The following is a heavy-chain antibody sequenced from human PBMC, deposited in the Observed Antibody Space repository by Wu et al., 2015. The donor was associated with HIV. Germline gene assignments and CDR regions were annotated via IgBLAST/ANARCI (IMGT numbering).Heavy chain of an antibody. Sequence: QVQLQQWGAGLLKPSETLSLTCAVYGGSFSGYYWSWIRQPPGKGLEWIGEINHSGSTNYNPSLKSRVTISVDTSKNQFSLKLSSVTAADTAVYYCARAKRIYDSSGYPNYYYYYMDVWGKGTTVTVSS. CDR2: INHSGST. CDR1: GGSFSGYY. D-gene: IGHD3-22*01. J-gene: IGHJ6*03. V-gene: IGHV4-34*01. CDR3: ARAKRIYDSSGYPNYYYYYMDV.